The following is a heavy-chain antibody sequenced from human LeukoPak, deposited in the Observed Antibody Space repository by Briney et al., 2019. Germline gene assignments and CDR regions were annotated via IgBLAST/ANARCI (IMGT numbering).Heavy chain of an antibody. J-gene: IGHJ4*02. CDR3: ARDAVGASEAYFDY. D-gene: IGHD1-26*01. V-gene: IGHV4-4*02. Sequence: SETLSLTCTISGGSISSGNWWSWVRQPPGKGLEWIGEIYHSGSTNYNPSLKSRVTISVDKSKNQFSLKLSSITAADTAVYYCARDAVGASEAYFDYWGQGTLVTVSS. CDR2: IYHSGST. CDR1: GGSISSGNW.